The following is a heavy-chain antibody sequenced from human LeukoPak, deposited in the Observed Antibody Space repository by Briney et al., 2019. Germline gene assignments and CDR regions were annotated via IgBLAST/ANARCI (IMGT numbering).Heavy chain of an antibody. CDR1: GYTLTELS. Sequence: ASVKVSCKVPGYTLTELSMHWVRQAPGKGLEWMGGFDPEDGETIYAQKFQGRVTMTEDTSIDTAYMELSSLRSEDTAVYYCATPHYKWLVRGYYFDYWGQGTLVTVSS. CDR3: ATPHYKWLVRGYYFDY. D-gene: IGHD6-19*01. V-gene: IGHV1-24*01. CDR2: FDPEDGET. J-gene: IGHJ4*02.